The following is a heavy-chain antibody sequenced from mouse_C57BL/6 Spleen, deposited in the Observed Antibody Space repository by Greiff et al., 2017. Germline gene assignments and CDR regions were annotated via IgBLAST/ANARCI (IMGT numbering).Heavy chain of an antibody. CDR3: ARSLLQRFPLDY. Sequence: VQLQQPGAELVKPGASVKMSCKASGYTFTSYWITWVKQRPGQGLEWIGDIYPGSGSTNYNEKFKSKATLTVDTSSSTAYMQLSSLTSEDSAVYYCARSLLQRFPLDYWGQGTTLTVSS. D-gene: IGHD1-1*01. CDR2: IYPGSGST. J-gene: IGHJ2*01. V-gene: IGHV1-55*01. CDR1: GYTFTSYW.